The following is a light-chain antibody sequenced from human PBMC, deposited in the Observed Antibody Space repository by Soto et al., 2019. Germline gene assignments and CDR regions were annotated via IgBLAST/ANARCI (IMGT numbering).Light chain of an antibody. CDR1: QTVGDH. J-gene: IGKJ1*01. Sequence: DIQMTQSPSSLSASVGDRVTITCRASQTVGDHLNWYQQKPGTAPKLLFSRASRLQSGVPSRFTGSGVATDFTLTISSLQPEDFATYYGHQTFLSPPTFGQGTKVDIK. CDR2: RAS. CDR3: HQTFLSPPT. V-gene: IGKV1-39*01.